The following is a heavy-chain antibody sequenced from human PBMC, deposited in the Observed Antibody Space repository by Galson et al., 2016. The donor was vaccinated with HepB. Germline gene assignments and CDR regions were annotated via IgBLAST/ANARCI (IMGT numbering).Heavy chain of an antibody. CDR1: GFTFSSYA. Sequence: SLRLSCAASGFTFSSYAMSWVRQAPGKGLEWVTAISGSGGSTYYADSVKGRFTIARDNSKNTLYLQMNSLRAEDTAVYYCATVGQWLPYYFDYWGQGALVTVSS. CDR2: ISGSGGST. J-gene: IGHJ4*02. V-gene: IGHV3-23*01. D-gene: IGHD6-19*01. CDR3: ATVGQWLPYYFDY.